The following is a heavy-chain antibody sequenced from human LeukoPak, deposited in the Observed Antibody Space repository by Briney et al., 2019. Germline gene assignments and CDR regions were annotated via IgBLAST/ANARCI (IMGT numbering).Heavy chain of an antibody. CDR3: ARAKYSGFTFDY. V-gene: IGHV4-59*01. Sequence: SETLSLTCTVSGGSISSYYWSWIRQPPGKGLEWIGYIYYGGSTNYNPSLKSRVTISVDTSKNQFSLKLSSVTAADTAVYYCARAKYSGFTFDYWGQGTLVTVSS. CDR2: IYYGGST. J-gene: IGHJ4*02. CDR1: GGSISSYY. D-gene: IGHD6-19*01.